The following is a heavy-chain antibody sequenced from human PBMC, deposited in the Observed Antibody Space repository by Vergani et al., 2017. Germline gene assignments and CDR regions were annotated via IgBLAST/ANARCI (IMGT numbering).Heavy chain of an antibody. D-gene: IGHD4-17*01. CDR2: ISSSSSTI. V-gene: IGHV3-48*01. CDR3: AKDRGDYGDYEGPFDY. Sequence: EVQLVESGGGLVQPGGSLRLSCAASGFTFSSYSMNWVRQAPGKGLEWVSYISSSSSTIYYADSVKGRFTISRDNAKNSLYLQMNSLRAEDTAVYYCAKDRGDYGDYEGPFDYWGQGTLVTVSS. J-gene: IGHJ4*02. CDR1: GFTFSSYS.